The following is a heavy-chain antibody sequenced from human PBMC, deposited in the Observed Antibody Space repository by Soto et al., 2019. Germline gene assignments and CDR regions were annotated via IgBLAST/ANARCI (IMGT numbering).Heavy chain of an antibody. Sequence: GGSLRLSCAASGFTFSSYSMNWVRQAPGKGLEWVSSISSSSSYIYYADSVKGRFTISRDNAKNSLYLQMNSLRAEDTAVYYCARAPDPNYYYSSDHAFDIWGQGTMVTVAS. J-gene: IGHJ3*02. CDR1: GFTFSSYS. V-gene: IGHV3-21*01. CDR2: ISSSSSYI. D-gene: IGHD3-22*01. CDR3: ARAPDPNYYYSSDHAFDI.